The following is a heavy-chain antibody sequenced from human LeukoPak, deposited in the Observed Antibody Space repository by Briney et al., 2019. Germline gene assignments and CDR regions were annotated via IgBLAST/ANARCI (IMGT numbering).Heavy chain of an antibody. CDR1: GASISSGGYS. V-gene: IGHV4-30-2*01. CDR2: IYLSGST. Sequence: SETLSLTCTVSGASISSGGYSWSWIRQPPVKGLEWIGYIYLSGSTYYNPSLKSRVTITVDRSKNQISLKLNSVTAADTAVYYCARTSSGYDSPYFDYWGQGTLVTVSS. CDR3: ARTSSGYDSPYFDY. J-gene: IGHJ4*02. D-gene: IGHD5-12*01.